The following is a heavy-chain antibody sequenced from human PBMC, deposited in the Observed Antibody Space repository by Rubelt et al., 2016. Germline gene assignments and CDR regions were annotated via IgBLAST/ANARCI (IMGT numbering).Heavy chain of an antibody. J-gene: IGHJ4*02. D-gene: IGHD2-8*01. Sequence: YYADSVKGRFTISRDNAKNTLYLQMNSLRAEDTAVYYCARAYCTNGECYSGGFDYWGQGTLVTVSS. CDR3: ARAYCTNGECYSGGFDY. V-gene: IGHV3-21*01.